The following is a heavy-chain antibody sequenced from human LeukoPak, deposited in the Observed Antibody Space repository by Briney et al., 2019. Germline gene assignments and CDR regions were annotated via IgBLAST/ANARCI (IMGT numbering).Heavy chain of an antibody. Sequence: PGGSLRLSCAASGFTVSSNYMSWVRQAPGKGLEWVSSISSSSGFIYYADPVKGRFTISRDNAKNSLYLQMNSLRVEDTALYFCAVDSGGYYEAFDLWGQGTLVTVSS. V-gene: IGHV3-21*01. CDR2: ISSSSGFI. CDR1: GFTVSSNY. J-gene: IGHJ3*01. D-gene: IGHD3-22*01. CDR3: AVDSGGYYEAFDL.